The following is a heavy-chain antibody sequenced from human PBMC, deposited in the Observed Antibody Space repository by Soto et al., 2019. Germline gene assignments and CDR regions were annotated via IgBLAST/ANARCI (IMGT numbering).Heavy chain of an antibody. CDR2: INPSGGST. CDR3: ARDIVVVVAATPPFYGMDL. V-gene: IGHV1-46*01. Sequence: VASVKVSCKASGYTFTSYYMHWVRQAPGQGLEWMGIINPSGGSTSYAQKFQGRVTMTRDTSTSTVYMELSSLRSEDTAVYYCARDIVVVVAATPPFYGMDLWGQGTTVTVSS. D-gene: IGHD2-15*01. CDR1: GYTFTSYY. J-gene: IGHJ6*01.